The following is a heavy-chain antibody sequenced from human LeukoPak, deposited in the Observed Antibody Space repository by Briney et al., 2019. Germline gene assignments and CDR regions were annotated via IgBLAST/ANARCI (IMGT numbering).Heavy chain of an antibody. Sequence: ASVKVSCKASGDTFTNYEISWVRQAPGQGLEWMGWMNPKSGKTGYGQKFQGRVTMTRNTSITTAYMELSSLRPEDTAVYFCARVHDYGDYDPDYWGQGTLVTVSS. CDR1: GDTFTNYE. J-gene: IGHJ4*02. V-gene: IGHV1-8*01. CDR3: ARVHDYGDYDPDY. CDR2: MNPKSGKT. D-gene: IGHD4-17*01.